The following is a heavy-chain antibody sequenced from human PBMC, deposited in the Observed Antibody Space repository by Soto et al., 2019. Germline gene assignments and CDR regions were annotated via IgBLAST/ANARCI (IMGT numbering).Heavy chain of an antibody. V-gene: IGHV4-61*01. D-gene: IGHD3-22*01. CDR1: GGSVSSGSYY. CDR3: AGLGDYYDSSGYYSPLDY. Sequence: SETLSLTCTVSGGSVSSGSYYWSWIRQPPGKGLEWIGYIYYSGSTNYNPSLKSRVTISADTSKNQFSLKLSSVTAADTAVYYCAGLGDYYDSSGYYSPLDYWGQGTLVTVSS. CDR2: IYYSGST. J-gene: IGHJ4*02.